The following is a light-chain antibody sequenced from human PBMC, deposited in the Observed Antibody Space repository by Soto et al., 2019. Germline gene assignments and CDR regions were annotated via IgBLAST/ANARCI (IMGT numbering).Light chain of an antibody. J-gene: IGKJ4*01. Sequence: EIVLTQSPDTLSLSPGERATLSCRASQSVRNNYLAWYQQKPGQAPRFLIYDASSTAAGIPDRFSRSGSGTAFTLTISRLEPEDFAVYYYQQYGSTPLTFGGGTKV. CDR3: QQYGSTPLT. V-gene: IGKV3-20*01. CDR2: DAS. CDR1: QSVRNNY.